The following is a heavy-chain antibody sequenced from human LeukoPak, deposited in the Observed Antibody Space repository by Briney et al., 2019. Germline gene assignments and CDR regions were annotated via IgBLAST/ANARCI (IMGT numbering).Heavy chain of an antibody. CDR1: GFTFGDYV. Sequence: PGGSLRLSCTASGFTFGDYVMSWVRQAPGKGLEWVSEIYSDGSTYYAASVKGRFSISRDNSKNTVYLQMNSLRVEDTAVYYCARELREHGVFDIWGQGTMVTVSS. CDR2: IYSDGST. CDR3: ARELREHGVFDI. J-gene: IGHJ3*02. D-gene: IGHD1-26*01. V-gene: IGHV3-53*01.